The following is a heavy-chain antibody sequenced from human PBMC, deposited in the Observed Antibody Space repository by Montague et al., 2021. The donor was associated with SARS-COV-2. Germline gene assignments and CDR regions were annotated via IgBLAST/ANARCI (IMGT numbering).Heavy chain of an antibody. CDR3: ARDFDY. J-gene: IGHJ4*02. Sequence: SETLSLTSTVSGGSISSYYWSWIRQPAGKGLEWIGYMYYSGSTNYNPSLKSRVTLSVDTSKNQFSLKLSSVTAADTAVYYCARDFDYWGQGTLVTVSS. V-gene: IGHV4-59*13. CDR2: MYYSGST. CDR1: GGSISSYY.